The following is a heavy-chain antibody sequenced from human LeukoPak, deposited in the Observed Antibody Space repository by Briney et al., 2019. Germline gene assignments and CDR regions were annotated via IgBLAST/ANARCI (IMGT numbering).Heavy chain of an antibody. CDR2: IYYLGSP. D-gene: IGHD3-10*01. J-gene: IGHJ5*02. V-gene: IGHV4-61*01. CDR3: ARAVMMVRGVIIGGYWFDP. CDR1: GGSVSSGSYY. Sequence: SETLSLTCTGSGGSVSSGSYYWTWIGPPPGKGLEWIGYIYYLGSPNYNPSPKSRVTISVDTSRNQFSLKQNSVTAADTAVYYCARAVMMVRGVIIGGYWFDPWGQGTLVTVSS.